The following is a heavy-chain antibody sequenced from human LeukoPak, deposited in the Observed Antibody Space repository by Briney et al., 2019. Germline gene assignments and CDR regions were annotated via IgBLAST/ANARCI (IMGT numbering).Heavy chain of an antibody. CDR2: ISAYNGNT. CDR1: GYTFTSYG. V-gene: IGHV1-18*01. Sequence: ASVKVSCKASGYTFTSYGISWVRQAPGQGLEWMGWISAYNGNTNYAQKLQGRVTMTTDTSTSTAYMEPRSLRSDDTAVYYFARGLRTYYDILTGSESRRWDYFDYWGQGTLATVSS. J-gene: IGHJ4*02. CDR3: ARGLRTYYDILTGSESRRWDYFDY. D-gene: IGHD3-9*01.